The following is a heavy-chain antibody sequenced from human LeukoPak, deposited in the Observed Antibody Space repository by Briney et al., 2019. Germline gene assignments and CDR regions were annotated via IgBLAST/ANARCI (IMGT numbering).Heavy chain of an antibody. D-gene: IGHD5-24*01. CDR1: EFTFSNYV. V-gene: IGHV3-23*01. CDR3: VRRGGSDGWGAFDI. J-gene: IGHJ3*02. CDR2: IRQSGDIT. Sequence: GGSLRLSCAASEFTFSNYVMNWVRQAPGKGLEWVSSIRQSGDITYYADSVKGRFTISRDNSKNTLSLQMNSLSREDTAIYYCVRRGGSDGWGAFDIWGQGTVVIVSS.